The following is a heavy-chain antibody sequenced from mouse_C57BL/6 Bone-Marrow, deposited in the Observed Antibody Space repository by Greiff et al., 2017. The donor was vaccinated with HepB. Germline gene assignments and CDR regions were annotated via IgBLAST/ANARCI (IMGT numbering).Heavy chain of an antibody. V-gene: IGHV5-16*01. D-gene: IGHD1-1*01. J-gene: IGHJ4*01. CDR3: ARHYYYGSSGMDY. CDR2: INYDGSST. CDR1: GFTFSDYY. Sequence: EVKLVESEGGLVQPGSSMKLSCTASGFTFSDYYMAWVRQVPEKCLEWVANINYDGSSTYYLDSLKSRFIISRDNAKNILYLQMSSLKSEDTATYYCARHYYYGSSGMDYWGQGTSVTVSS.